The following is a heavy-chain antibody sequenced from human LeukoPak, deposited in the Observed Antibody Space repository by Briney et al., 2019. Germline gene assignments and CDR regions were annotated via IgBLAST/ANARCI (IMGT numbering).Heavy chain of an antibody. CDR3: AREIVVGGGVDY. Sequence: GGSLRLSCAASGFTFSSYSMNWVRQAPGKGLEWVSSISSSSSYIYYADSVKGRFTISRDNAKNSLYLQMNSLRAEDTAVYYWAREIVVGGGVDYWGQGTLVTVSS. CDR2: ISSSSSYI. CDR1: GFTFSSYS. J-gene: IGHJ4*02. V-gene: IGHV3-21*01. D-gene: IGHD2-2*01.